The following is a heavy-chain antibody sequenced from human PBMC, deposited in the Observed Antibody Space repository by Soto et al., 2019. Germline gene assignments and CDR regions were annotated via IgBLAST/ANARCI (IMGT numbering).Heavy chain of an antibody. CDR1: GFTFSDYY. D-gene: IGHD4-4*01. V-gene: IGHV3-23*01. CDR3: AKDRPHDYSNYRFDP. CDR2: ISGSGGST. J-gene: IGHJ5*02. Sequence: PGGSLRLSCEGSGFTFSDYYMSWVRQAPGKGLEWVSAISGSGGSTYYADSVKGRFTISRDNSKNTLYLQMNSLRAEDTAVYYCAKDRPHDYSNYRFDPWGQGTLVTVSS.